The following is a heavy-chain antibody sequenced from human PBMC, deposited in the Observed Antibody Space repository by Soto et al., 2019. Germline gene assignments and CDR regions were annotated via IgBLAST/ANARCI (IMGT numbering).Heavy chain of an antibody. D-gene: IGHD4-17*01. J-gene: IGHJ4*02. CDR3: MTSVTTHDY. CDR1: GFTLSSYW. CDR2: IKQDGSQK. V-gene: IGHV3-7*01. Sequence: ELQLVESGGGLVQPGGSLRLSCAASGFTLSSYWMNWVRLAPGKGLEWVANIKQDGSQKNYVDSVKGRFTISRDNAKNSLYLQMSSLRAEDTAVYYCMTSVTTHDYWGQGTLVTVSS.